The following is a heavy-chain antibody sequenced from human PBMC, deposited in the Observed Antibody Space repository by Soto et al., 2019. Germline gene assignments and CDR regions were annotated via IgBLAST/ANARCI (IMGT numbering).Heavy chain of an antibody. J-gene: IGHJ4*02. V-gene: IGHV1-46*03. Sequence: QVQLVQSGAEVKKPGASVKVSCKASGYTFTSYYMHWVRQAPGQGLEWMGIINPSGGSTSYAQKFQGRVTMTRDTSTSIVYMELSSLRSEDTAVYYCARETTVTTLDYWGQGTLVTVSS. CDR3: ARETTVTTLDY. CDR1: GYTFTSYY. D-gene: IGHD4-17*01. CDR2: INPSGGST.